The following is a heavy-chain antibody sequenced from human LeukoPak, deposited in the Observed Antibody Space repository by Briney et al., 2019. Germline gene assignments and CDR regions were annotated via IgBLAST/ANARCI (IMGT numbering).Heavy chain of an antibody. CDR1: GGTFSSYA. CDR3: ARGPDYLSYGPTFYGDFAFDI. D-gene: IGHD4-17*01. Sequence: GASVKVSCKASGGTFSSYAISWVRQAPGQGLEWMGRIIPIFGTANYAQKFQGRVTITTDESTSTAYRELSSLRSEDTAVYYCARGPDYLSYGPTFYGDFAFDIWGQGTMVTVSS. V-gene: IGHV1-69*05. J-gene: IGHJ3*02. CDR2: IIPIFGTA.